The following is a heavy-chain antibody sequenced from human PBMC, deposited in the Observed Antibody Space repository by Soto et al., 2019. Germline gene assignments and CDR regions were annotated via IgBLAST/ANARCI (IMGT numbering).Heavy chain of an antibody. Sequence: GGSLRLSCAASGFTFSSYAMSWVRQAPGKGLEWVSAISGSGGSTYYADSVKGRFTISRDNSKNTLYLQMNSLRAEDTAVYYCAKGHDILSTPIPYDYWGQGTLVTVSS. CDR2: ISGSGGST. CDR1: GFTFSSYA. CDR3: AKGHDILSTPIPYDY. V-gene: IGHV3-23*01. J-gene: IGHJ4*02. D-gene: IGHD3-9*01.